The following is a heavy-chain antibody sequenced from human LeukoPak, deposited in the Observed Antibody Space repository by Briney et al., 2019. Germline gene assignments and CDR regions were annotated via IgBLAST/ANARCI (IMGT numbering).Heavy chain of an antibody. V-gene: IGHV4-34*01. CDR1: GGSFSRYY. CDR3: ARAKLIGSHWYFDL. J-gene: IGHJ2*01. Sequence: SETLSLTCAVYGGSFSRYYWSWIRQPPGKGLEWIGEINHSGSTNYNPSLKSRVTISVDTSKNQFSLKLSSVTAADTAVYYCARAKLIGSHWYFDLWGRGTPVTVSS. CDR2: INHSGST. D-gene: IGHD3-10*01.